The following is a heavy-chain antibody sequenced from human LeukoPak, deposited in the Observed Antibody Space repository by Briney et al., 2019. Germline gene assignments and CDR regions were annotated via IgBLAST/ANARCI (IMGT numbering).Heavy chain of an antibody. CDR3: ARAPLTGTTKWFDP. V-gene: IGHV3-21*01. CDR2: ISSSSSYI. J-gene: IGHJ5*02. Sequence: PGGSLRLSCAASGSTFSSYSMNWVRQAPGKGLEWVSSISSSSSYIYYADSVKGRFTISRDNAKNSLYLQMNSLRAEDTAVYYCARAPLTGTTKWFDPWGQGTLVTVSS. D-gene: IGHD1-20*01. CDR1: GSTFSSYS.